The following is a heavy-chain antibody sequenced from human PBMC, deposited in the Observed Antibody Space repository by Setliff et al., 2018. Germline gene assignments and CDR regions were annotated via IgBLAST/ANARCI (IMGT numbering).Heavy chain of an antibody. Sequence: SETLSLTCTVSGYSISSGYIWGWIRQPPGKGLEWVGNIGHTGSINYNPSLKSRLTISRDTSKNQVSLKLSSVTATDTAVYYCARDLGHGGDSDYWGQGILVTVS. CDR2: IGHTGSI. J-gene: IGHJ4*02. CDR1: GYSISSGYI. CDR3: ARDLGHGGDSDY. D-gene: IGHD2-21*02. V-gene: IGHV4-38-2*02.